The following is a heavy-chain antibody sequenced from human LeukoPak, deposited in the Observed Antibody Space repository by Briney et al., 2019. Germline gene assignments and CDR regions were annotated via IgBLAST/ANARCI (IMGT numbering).Heavy chain of an antibody. J-gene: IGHJ6*03. D-gene: IGHD2-15*01. Sequence: SETLSLTCAVYGGSLSGYYWCWIRRPPGKGLEWIGEINHSGSTNYNPSLKSRVTISVDTSKNQFSLKLSSVTAADTAVYYCARLGSKRNYYYYYYMDVWGKGTTVTVSS. V-gene: IGHV4-34*01. CDR3: ARLGSKRNYYYYYYMDV. CDR2: INHSGST. CDR1: GGSLSGYY.